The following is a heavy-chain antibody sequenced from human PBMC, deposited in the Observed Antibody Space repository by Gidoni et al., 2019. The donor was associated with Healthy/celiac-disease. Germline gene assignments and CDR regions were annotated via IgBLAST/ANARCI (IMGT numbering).Heavy chain of an antibody. CDR3: AKVGATMVLGSIDY. J-gene: IGHJ4*02. CDR1: GFTFSSYG. Sequence: QVQLVESGGGVVQPGRSLRLSCAASGFTFSSYGMPWVRQAPGKGLEWVAVISYDGSNKYYADSVKGRFTISRDNSKNTLYLQMNSLRAEDTAVYYCAKVGATMVLGSIDYWGQGTLVTVSS. D-gene: IGHD5-12*01. V-gene: IGHV3-30*18. CDR2: ISYDGSNK.